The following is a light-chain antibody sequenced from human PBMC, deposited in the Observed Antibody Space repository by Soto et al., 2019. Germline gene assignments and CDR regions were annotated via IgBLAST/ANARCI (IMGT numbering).Light chain of an antibody. CDR3: SSYTTTGTQV. Sequence: QSVLTQPASVSGSPGQSITLSCTGTTSDVGGFDYVSWYQQYPGKAPKLMIFDVSNRPSGVSDRFSGSKSGNTASLTISGLQAEDEADYYCSSYTTTGTQVFGTGTKLTV. J-gene: IGLJ1*01. V-gene: IGLV2-14*03. CDR1: TSDVGGFDY. CDR2: DVS.